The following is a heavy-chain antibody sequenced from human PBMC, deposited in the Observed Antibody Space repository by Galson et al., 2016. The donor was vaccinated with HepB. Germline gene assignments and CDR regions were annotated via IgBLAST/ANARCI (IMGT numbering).Heavy chain of an antibody. D-gene: IGHD2-15*01. CDR2: IYRSGGT. CDR1: GASINNNNW. J-gene: IGHJ4*02. V-gene: IGHV4-4*02. Sequence: SETLSLTCGVSGASINNNNWWSWVRQSPGQGLEWIGEIYRSGGTNYKPSLKSRVTMSIDKSKNQFSLRLTSVTAADTAVYYCARGQEDQDGYGFWGQGTLVTVSS. CDR3: ARGQEDQDGYGF.